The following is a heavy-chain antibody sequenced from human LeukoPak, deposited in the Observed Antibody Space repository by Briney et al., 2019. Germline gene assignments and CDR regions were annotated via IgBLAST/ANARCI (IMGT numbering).Heavy chain of an antibody. J-gene: IGHJ4*02. CDR3: VREPFGWYDY. D-gene: IGHD6-19*01. CDR1: GFTFSSYP. V-gene: IGHV3-64*01. CDR2: ISTNGGAT. Sequence: GGSLRLSCAASGFTFSSYPMHWVRQAPGKGLEYVSAISTNGGATYHGNSVKGRFTISRDNSKNTLYLQMGSLRSEDTAVYYCVREPFGWYDYWGQGTLVTVSS.